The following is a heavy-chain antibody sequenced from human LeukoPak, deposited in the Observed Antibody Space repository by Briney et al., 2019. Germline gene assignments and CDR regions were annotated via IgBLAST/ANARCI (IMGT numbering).Heavy chain of an antibody. J-gene: IGHJ6*02. CDR1: GFTFSRYW. V-gene: IGHV3-7*03. CDR3: AREVRVMDTAMDYYYYYYGMDV. CDR2: IKQDGSEK. Sequence: GGSLRLSCAASGFTFSRYWMSWVRQAPGKGLEWVANIKQDGSEKYYVDSVKGRFTISRDDAKNSLYLQMNSLRAEDTAVYYCAREVRVMDTAMDYYYYYYGMDVWGQGTTVTVSS. D-gene: IGHD5-18*01.